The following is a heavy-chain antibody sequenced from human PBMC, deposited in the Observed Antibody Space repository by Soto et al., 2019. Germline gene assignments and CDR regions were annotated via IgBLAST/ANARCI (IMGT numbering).Heavy chain of an antibody. CDR1: GFTFSSYG. D-gene: IGHD6-6*01. CDR2: ISYDGSNK. J-gene: IGHJ5*02. CDR3: AKRAEPFRSIAARPSPFDP. Sequence: QPGGSLRLSCAASGFTFSSYGMHWVRQAPGKGLEWVAVISYDGSNKYYADSVKGRFTISRDNSKNTLYLQMNSLRAEDTAVYYCAKRAEPFRSIAARPSPFDPWGQGTLVTVSS. V-gene: IGHV3-30*18.